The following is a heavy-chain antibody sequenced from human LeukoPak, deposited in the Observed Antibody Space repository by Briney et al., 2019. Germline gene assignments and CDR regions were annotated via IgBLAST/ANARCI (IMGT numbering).Heavy chain of an antibody. Sequence: GGSLRLSCAASGFTFSSYAMSWVRQAPGKGLEWVSAISGSGGSTYYADSVKGRFTISRDNSKNTLYLQMNSLRAEDTAVYYCANLLIAAAGTEEHGMDVWGQGTTVTVSS. D-gene: IGHD6-13*01. CDR1: GFTFSSYA. CDR3: ANLLIAAAGTEEHGMDV. J-gene: IGHJ6*02. CDR2: ISGSGGST. V-gene: IGHV3-23*01.